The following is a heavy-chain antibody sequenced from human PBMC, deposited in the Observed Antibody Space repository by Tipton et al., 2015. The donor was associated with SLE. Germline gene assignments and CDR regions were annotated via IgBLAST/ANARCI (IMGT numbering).Heavy chain of an antibody. J-gene: IGHJ5*02. V-gene: IGHV4-61*08. D-gene: IGHD6-19*01. Sequence: TLSLTCTVSGGSISSGDYYWSWIRQPPGKGLECIGYIYYSGSTYYNPSLKSRVTISVDTSKNQFSLKLSSVTAADTAVYYCARDTRADGQWLVGNWFDPWGQGTLVTVSS. CDR1: GGSISSGDYY. CDR3: ARDTRADGQWLVGNWFDP. CDR2: IYYSGST.